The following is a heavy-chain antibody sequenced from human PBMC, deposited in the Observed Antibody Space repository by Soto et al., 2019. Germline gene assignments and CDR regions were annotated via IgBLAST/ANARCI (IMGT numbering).Heavy chain of an antibody. CDR3: VTLIVSSWLDS. V-gene: IGHV6-1*01. D-gene: IGHD2-8*01. J-gene: IGHJ5*01. CDR2: TYYRSKWYT. CDR1: GDSVPSSSST. Sequence: QVQLQQSGPGLVKPSQTISLTCAISGDSVPSSSSTWNWIRQSPSRGLEWLGRTYYRSKWYTDYTVSVKSRITINPGTSNNPLALQLNSVTPDDTAVYYCVTLIVSSWLDSWGQGTLVTVSS.